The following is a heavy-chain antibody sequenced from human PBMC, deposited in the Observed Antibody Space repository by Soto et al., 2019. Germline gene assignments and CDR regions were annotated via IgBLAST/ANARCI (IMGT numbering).Heavy chain of an antibody. CDR2: IYHSGST. CDR3: ARGPQVTTWNWFDP. J-gene: IGHJ5*02. V-gene: IGHV4-4*02. CDR1: GGSISSSNW. D-gene: IGHD4-17*01. Sequence: SETLSLTCAVSGGSISSSNWWSWVRQPPGKGLEWIGEIYHSGSTNYNPSLKSRVTMSVDTSKNQFSLKLSSVTAADTAVYYCARGPQVTTWNWFDPWGQGTLVTVSS.